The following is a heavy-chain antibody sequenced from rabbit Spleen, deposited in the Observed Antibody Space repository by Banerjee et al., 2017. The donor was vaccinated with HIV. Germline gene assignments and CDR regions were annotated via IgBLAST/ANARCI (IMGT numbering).Heavy chain of an antibody. CDR3: ARDTGSSFSSYGMDL. CDR1: GVSFSGNSY. CDR2: IDTTSSGFT. Sequence: QSLEESGGDLVKPGASLTLTCIASGVSFSGNSYMCWVRQAPGKGLEWIVCIDTTSSGFTYFASWAKGRFTISKTSSTTVTLQMTSLTAVDTATYFCARDTGSSFSSYGMDLWGPGTLVTVS. D-gene: IGHD8-1*01. J-gene: IGHJ6*01. V-gene: IGHV1S40*01.